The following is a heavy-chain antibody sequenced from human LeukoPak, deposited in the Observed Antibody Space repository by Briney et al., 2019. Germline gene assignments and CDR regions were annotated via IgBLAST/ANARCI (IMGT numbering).Heavy chain of an antibody. V-gene: IGHV1-46*01. CDR1: GYTFTSFY. CDR3: ARAGENYYDFYY. CDR2: FNPSGSST. J-gene: IGHJ4*02. Sequence: GASVKVSCKASGYTFTSFYMHWVRQAPGQGLEWMGIFNPSGSSTTYAQKLQGRVTMTRDTSTSIVYMELSSLGSEDTAVYYCARAGENYYDFYYWGQGTLVTVSS. D-gene: IGHD1-26*01.